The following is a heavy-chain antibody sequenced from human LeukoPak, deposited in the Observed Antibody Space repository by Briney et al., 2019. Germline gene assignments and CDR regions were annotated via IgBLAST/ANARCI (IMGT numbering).Heavy chain of an antibody. V-gene: IGHV3-11*05. CDR2: ISSSSSYT. J-gene: IGHJ3*01. CDR3: ARVMGVYAFDF. D-gene: IGHD2-8*01. CDR1: GFTFSDYY. Sequence: GSLRLSFAASGFTFSDYYMSWIRQAPGKGLEWVSYISSSSSYTNYADSVKGRFTISRDNAKYSLFLQMNSLRAEDTAVYYCARVMGVYAFDFWGQGTVVTVSS.